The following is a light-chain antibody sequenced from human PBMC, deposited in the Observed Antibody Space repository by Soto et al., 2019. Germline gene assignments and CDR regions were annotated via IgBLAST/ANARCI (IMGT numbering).Light chain of an antibody. CDR1: QSVSSNY. J-gene: IGKJ1*01. CDR3: QQYGSLSWT. CDR2: GAS. V-gene: IGKV3-20*01. Sequence: EIVLTQSSATLSLSPGERATLPCRASQSVSSNYLAWYQQKPGQAPRLPIYGASTRATGVPDRFSGSGSGTDFTLTISRLEPEDFAVYHCQQYGSLSWTFGQGTKV.